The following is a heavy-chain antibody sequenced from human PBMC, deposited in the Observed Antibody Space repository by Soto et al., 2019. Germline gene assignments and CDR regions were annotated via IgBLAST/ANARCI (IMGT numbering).Heavy chain of an antibody. CDR2: ISSNGGST. J-gene: IGHJ4*02. V-gene: IGHV3-64D*06. Sequence: GVSLRLSCSASGFTFSSYAMHWVRQAPGKGLEYVSAISSNGGSTYYADSVKGRFTISRDNSKNTLYLQMSSLRAEDTAVYYCVKDLPGCTNGVCYAVFDYWGQGTLVTVSS. D-gene: IGHD2-8*01. CDR1: GFTFSSYA. CDR3: VKDLPGCTNGVCYAVFDY.